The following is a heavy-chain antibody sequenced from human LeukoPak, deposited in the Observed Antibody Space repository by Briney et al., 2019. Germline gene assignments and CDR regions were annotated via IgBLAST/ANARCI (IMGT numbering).Heavy chain of an antibody. J-gene: IGHJ6*02. Sequence: PGRSLRLSCTASGFTFGDYAMSWVRQAPGKGLEWVGFIRSKAYGGTTEYAASVKGTFTISRDDSKSIAYLQMNSLKTEDTAVYYCTRYNVDTAMVTGCYYGMDVWGQGTTVTVSS. V-gene: IGHV3-49*04. CDR2: IRSKAYGGTT. D-gene: IGHD5-18*01. CDR3: TRYNVDTAMVTGCYYGMDV. CDR1: GFTFGDYA.